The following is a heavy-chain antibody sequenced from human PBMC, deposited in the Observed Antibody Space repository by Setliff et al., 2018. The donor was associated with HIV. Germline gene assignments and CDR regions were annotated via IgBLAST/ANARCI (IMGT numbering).Heavy chain of an antibody. V-gene: IGHV4-59*01. D-gene: IGHD1-26*01. Sequence: SETLSLTCTVSGVSISNYYWTWIRQSPGKGLEWIGYIYYSGSTNYNPSLKSRVTISVDTSKNQFSLKLSSVTAADTAVYYCAREKSGAGLLDAFDIWGQGTMVTVSS. CDR1: GVSISNYY. J-gene: IGHJ3*02. CDR2: IYYSGST. CDR3: AREKSGAGLLDAFDI.